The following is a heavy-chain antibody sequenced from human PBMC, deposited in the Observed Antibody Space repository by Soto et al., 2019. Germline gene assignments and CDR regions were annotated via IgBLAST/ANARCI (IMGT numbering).Heavy chain of an antibody. J-gene: IGHJ3*02. CDR2: IKHSGSP. CDR1: GGSLSCYY. CDR3: ATYQGTCSRTNCYGAFDI. Sequence: TSDTLYLTCAVYGGSLSCYYCIWIRQPPGKGLEWIGEIKHSGSPTYNPSLKSRVTIPVDTSKNQFSLKLGSVTAADTAVYYCATYQGTCSRTNCYGAFDIWRQGTMVTVSS. V-gene: IGHV4-34*01. D-gene: IGHD2-2*01.